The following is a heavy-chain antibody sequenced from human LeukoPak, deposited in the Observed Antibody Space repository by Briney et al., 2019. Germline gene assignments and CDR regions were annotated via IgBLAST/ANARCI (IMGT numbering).Heavy chain of an antibody. J-gene: IGHJ4*02. CDR1: GGSISSGGYY. D-gene: IGHD5-18*01. CDR2: IYHSGST. Sequence: PSQTLSLTCTVSGGSISSGGYYWSWIRQPPGKGLEWIGYIYHSGSTNSNPSLKSRVTLSLDKSKNQFSLKLSSVTAADTAVYYCARGGSHLWQPFDSWGQGTLVTVSS. V-gene: IGHV4-30-2*01. CDR3: ARGGSHLWQPFDS.